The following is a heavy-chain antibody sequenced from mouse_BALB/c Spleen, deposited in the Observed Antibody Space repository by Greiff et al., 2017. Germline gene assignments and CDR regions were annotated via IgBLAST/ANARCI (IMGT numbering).Heavy chain of an antibody. V-gene: IGHV2-9*02. D-gene: IGHD1-1*01. CDR2: IWAGGST. Sequence: QVQLKASGPGLVAPSQSLSFTCPVSGFSLTTYGLHWVRQPPGKGLEWLGVIWAGGSTNYNSALMSRLSISKDNSKSQVFLKMNSLQTDDTAMYYCARDYGSSYDYWGQGTTLTVSS. CDR3: ARDYGSSYDY. J-gene: IGHJ2*01. CDR1: GFSLTTYG.